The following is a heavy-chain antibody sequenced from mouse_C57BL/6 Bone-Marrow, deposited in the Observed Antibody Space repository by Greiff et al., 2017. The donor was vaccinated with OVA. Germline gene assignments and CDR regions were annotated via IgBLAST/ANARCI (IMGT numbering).Heavy chain of an antibody. J-gene: IGHJ1*03. D-gene: IGHD1-1*01. V-gene: IGHV5-6*01. Sequence: EVQVVESGGDLVKPGGSLKLSCAASGFTFSSYGMSWVRQTPDKRLEWVATISSGGSYTYYPDSVKGRFTISRDNAKNTLYLQMSSLKSEDTAMYYCARQGYYGSSLYWYFDVWGTGTTVTVSS. CDR2: ISSGGSYT. CDR1: GFTFSSYG. CDR3: ARQGYYGSSLYWYFDV.